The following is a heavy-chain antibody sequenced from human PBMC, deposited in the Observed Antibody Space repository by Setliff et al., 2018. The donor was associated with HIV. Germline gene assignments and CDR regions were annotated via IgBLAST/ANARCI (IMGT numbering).Heavy chain of an antibody. D-gene: IGHD3-3*02. CDR2: ISPRSGVT. CDR1: GYTFSDHY. CDR3: ARDSGTNDHFLSPYYGALDF. V-gene: IGHV1-2*02. J-gene: IGHJ4*02. Sequence: ASVKVSCKSSGYTFSDHYIHWVRQAPGQGLQWMGWISPRSGVTKYAQKFQGRFIMTTDTTINTLYMELERLTSDDTALYYCARDSGTNDHFLSPYYGALDFWGLGTLVTVPQ.